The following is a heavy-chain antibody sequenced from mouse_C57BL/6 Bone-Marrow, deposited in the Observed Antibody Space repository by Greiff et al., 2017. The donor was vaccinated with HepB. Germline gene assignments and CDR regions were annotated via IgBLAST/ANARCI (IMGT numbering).Heavy chain of an antibody. CDR1: GFNIKNTY. Sequence: VQLQQSVAELVRPGASVKLSCTASGFNIKNTYMHWVKQRTEQGLEWIGRIDPANGNTKYAPKFQGKATITADTASNTAYLQLSSLTSEATAIYYCATYYSNFAGFAYWGQGTRVTVSA. J-gene: IGHJ3*01. CDR3: ATYYSNFAGFAY. D-gene: IGHD2-5*01. CDR2: IDPANGNT. V-gene: IGHV14-3*01.